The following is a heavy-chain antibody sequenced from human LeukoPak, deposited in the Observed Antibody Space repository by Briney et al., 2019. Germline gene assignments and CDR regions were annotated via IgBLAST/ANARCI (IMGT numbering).Heavy chain of an antibody. V-gene: IGHV4-31*03. J-gene: IGHJ4*02. Sequence: SQTLSLTCTVSGGSISSGGYYWSWIRQHPGKGLEWIGYIYYSGSTYYNPSLKSRVTISVDTSKNQFSLKLSSVTAADTAVYYCARHDRIIASPLVWGQGILVTVSS. CDR2: IYYSGST. CDR3: ARHDRIIASPLV. CDR1: GGSISSGGYY. D-gene: IGHD6-13*01.